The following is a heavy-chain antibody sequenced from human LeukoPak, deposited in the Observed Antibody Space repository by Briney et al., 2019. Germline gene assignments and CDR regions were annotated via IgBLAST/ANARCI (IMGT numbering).Heavy chain of an antibody. CDR2: IYYSGST. D-gene: IGHD1-26*01. CDR1: GGSISSYY. J-gene: IGHJ4*02. CDR3: ARYSGSFFDY. V-gene: IGHV4-59*01. Sequence: PSETLSLTCTVSGGSISSYYWSWIRQPPRKGLEWIGYIYYSGSTNYNPSLKSRVTISVDTSKNQFSLKLSSVTAADTAVYYCARYSGSFFDYWGQGTLVTVSS.